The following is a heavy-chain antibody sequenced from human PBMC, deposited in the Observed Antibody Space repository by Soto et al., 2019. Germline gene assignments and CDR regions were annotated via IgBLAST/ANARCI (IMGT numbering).Heavy chain of an antibody. V-gene: IGHV1-18*01. CDR2: ISAYNGNT. J-gene: IGHJ4*02. D-gene: IGHD3-16*01. CDR3: ARASDYDYIWGSQRNPSDLDD. CDR1: GYTFTSYG. Sequence: ASVKVSCKASGYTFTSYGISWVRQAPGQGLEWMGWISAYNGNTNYAQKLQGRVTMTTDTSTSTAYMELRSLRSDDTAVYYCARASDYDYIWGSQRNPSDLDDWGQGTLVTGSS.